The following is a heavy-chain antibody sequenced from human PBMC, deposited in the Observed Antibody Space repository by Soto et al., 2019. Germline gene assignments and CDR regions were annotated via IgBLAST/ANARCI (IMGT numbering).Heavy chain of an antibody. CDR3: VKEITIFGVVVYDY. J-gene: IGHJ4*02. D-gene: IGHD3-3*01. CDR1: GFTFSIYA. Sequence: GGSLRLSCAASGFTFSIYAMSWVRQAPGKGLEWVSAISGGGGDTYYADSVKGRSTISRDNSKNTLYLEMNSLRADDTALYYCVKEITIFGVVVYDYWGQGSRVTVA. CDR2: ISGGGGDT. V-gene: IGHV3-23*01.